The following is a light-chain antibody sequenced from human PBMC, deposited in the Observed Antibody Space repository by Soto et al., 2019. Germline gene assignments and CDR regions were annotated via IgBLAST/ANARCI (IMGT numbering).Light chain of an antibody. Sequence: DIQMTQSPSTLSASVGDRVTITCRASQSISSWLAWYQQKPGKAPKLLIYDASSLESGVPSRFSGSGSGTEFTITISSLQPDDFATYYCKQYNSYWTFGQGTKVEIK. J-gene: IGKJ1*01. V-gene: IGKV1-5*01. CDR3: KQYNSYWT. CDR2: DAS. CDR1: QSISSW.